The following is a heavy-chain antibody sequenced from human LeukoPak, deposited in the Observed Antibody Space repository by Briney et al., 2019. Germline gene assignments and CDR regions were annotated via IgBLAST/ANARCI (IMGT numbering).Heavy chain of an antibody. V-gene: IGHV1-69*04. Sequence: PVKVSCKASGGTFSSYAISWVRQAPGQGLEWMGRIIPILGIANYAQKFQGRVTITADKSTSTAYMELSSLRSEDTAVYYCARAMITSDLALSYDYWGQGTLVTVSS. D-gene: IGHD3-16*01. J-gene: IGHJ4*02. CDR3: ARAMITSDLALSYDY. CDR2: IIPILGIA. CDR1: GGTFSSYA.